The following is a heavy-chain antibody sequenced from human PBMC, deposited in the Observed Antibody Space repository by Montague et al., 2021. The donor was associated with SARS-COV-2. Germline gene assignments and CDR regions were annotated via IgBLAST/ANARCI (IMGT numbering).Heavy chain of an antibody. CDR1: GASISSSHW. Sequence: SEILSLTCAVSGASISSSHWWSWIRQPPGKGLEWMGEIYHTGSTHYNPXXKSRVTISVDKSKNQFSLKLSSVTAADTAVYFCSRAPIVVSGKNAFDIWGQGTMVTISS. J-gene: IGHJ3*02. D-gene: IGHD6-19*01. CDR3: SRAPIVVSGKNAFDI. CDR2: IYHTGST. V-gene: IGHV4-4*02.